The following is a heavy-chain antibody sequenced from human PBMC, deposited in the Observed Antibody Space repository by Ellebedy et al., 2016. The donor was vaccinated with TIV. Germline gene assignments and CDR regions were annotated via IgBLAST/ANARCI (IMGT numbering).Heavy chain of an antibody. CDR3: ARGMGVTTVYYYFAMDV. CDR1: GYTFSDYY. V-gene: IGHV1-2*02. J-gene: IGHJ6*02. D-gene: IGHD4-11*01. Sequence: AASVKVSCKASGYTFSDYYIHWARQAPGQGLEWMGWINPNIGYTTYAQKFQGRVTMTWDTSISTALMDLSSLRSDDTAVYYCARGMGVTTVYYYFAMDVWGQGTTVTVSS. CDR2: INPNIGYT.